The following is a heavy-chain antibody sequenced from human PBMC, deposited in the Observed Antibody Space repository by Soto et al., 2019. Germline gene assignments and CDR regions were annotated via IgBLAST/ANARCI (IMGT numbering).Heavy chain of an antibody. CDR2: IWYDGSNQ. V-gene: IGHV3-33*08. CDR3: ARDYLVVPHRVIDY. D-gene: IGHD2-2*01. Sequence: PGGSXRLSWAASGFTVRSYGMHWVSKASGKGLEWVAFIWYDGSNQYYAHSVKGRFTISRDNSKNTLYLQMNSLRAEDTFVFYCARDYLVVPHRVIDYWGQGTLVTVSS. J-gene: IGHJ4*02. CDR1: GFTVRSYG.